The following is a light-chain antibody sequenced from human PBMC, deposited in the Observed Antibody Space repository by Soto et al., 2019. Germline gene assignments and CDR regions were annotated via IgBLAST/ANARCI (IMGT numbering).Light chain of an antibody. CDR3: QQFGDSPPAFT. CDR1: RSVSTRY. V-gene: IGKV3-20*01. Sequence: ESMLTQSPGTLSLSPGERATLSCRASRSVSTRYITWYQQKPGQAPRLLIYGASIRATGIPDRFSGSGSGTDFTLNISRLEAEDFAVYYCQQFGDSPPAFTFGQGTKLEI. J-gene: IGKJ2*01. CDR2: GAS.